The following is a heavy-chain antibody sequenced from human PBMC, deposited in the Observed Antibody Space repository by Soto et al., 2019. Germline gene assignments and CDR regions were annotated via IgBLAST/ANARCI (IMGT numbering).Heavy chain of an antibody. CDR1: GFTFTSSA. Sequence: SVKVSCKASGFTFTSSAMQWVRQARGQRLEWIGWIVVGSGNTNYAQKFQERVTITRDMSTSTAYMELSSLRSEDTAVYYCAADPTAAGPPGYWGQGTLVTVSS. CDR2: IVVGSGNT. V-gene: IGHV1-58*02. CDR3: AADPTAAGPPGY. D-gene: IGHD6-13*01. J-gene: IGHJ4*02.